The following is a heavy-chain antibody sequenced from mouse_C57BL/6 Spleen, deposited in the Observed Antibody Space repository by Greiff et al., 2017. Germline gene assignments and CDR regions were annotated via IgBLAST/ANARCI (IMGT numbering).Heavy chain of an antibody. CDR2: IDPEDGDT. D-gene: IGHD1-1*01. J-gene: IGHJ2*01. CDR1: GFNIKDYY. V-gene: IGHV14-1*01. Sequence: VQLQQSGAELVRPGASVKLSCTASGFNIKDYYMHWVKQRPEQGLEWIGRIDPEDGDTEYAPKFQGKATMTADTSSNTAYLQLSSLTSEDTAVYYCTTLGYGSSYYFDYWGQGTTLTVSS. CDR3: TTLGYGSSYYFDY.